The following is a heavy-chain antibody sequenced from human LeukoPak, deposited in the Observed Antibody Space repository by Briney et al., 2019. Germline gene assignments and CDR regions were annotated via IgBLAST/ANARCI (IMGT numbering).Heavy chain of an antibody. CDR1: GFTFSSYG. J-gene: IGHJ4*02. CDR2: ICHDGSNK. Sequence: GRSLRLSCAASGFTFSSYGMHWVRQAPGKGLEWVAAICHDGSNKYYADSVKGRFTISKDNSKNPLYLQMNSLRAEDTAVYYCARDDYGTTEYWGQGTLVTVSS. CDR3: ARDDYGTTEY. V-gene: IGHV3-33*01. D-gene: IGHD4-17*01.